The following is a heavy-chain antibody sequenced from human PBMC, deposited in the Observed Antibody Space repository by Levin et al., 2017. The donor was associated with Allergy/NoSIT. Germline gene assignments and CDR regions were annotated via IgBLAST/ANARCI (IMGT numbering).Heavy chain of an antibody. Sequence: GESLKISCAASGFTFSSYAMSWVRQAPGKGLEWVSAISGSGGSTYYADSVKGRFTISRDNSKNTLYLQMNSLRAEDTAVYYCAKDLSIAAAGIQCFDYWGQGTLVTVSS. CDR3: AKDLSIAAAGIQCFDY. CDR1: GFTFSSYA. D-gene: IGHD6-13*01. CDR2: ISGSGGST. V-gene: IGHV3-23*01. J-gene: IGHJ4*02.